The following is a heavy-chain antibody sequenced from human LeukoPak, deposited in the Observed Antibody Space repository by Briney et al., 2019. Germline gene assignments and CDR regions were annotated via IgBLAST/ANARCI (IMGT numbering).Heavy chain of an antibody. Sequence: PSETLSLTCTVSGGSISSYYWSWIRQPAGKGLEWIGRIYTSGSTNYNPSLKSRVTMSVDTSKNQFSLKLSSVTAADTAVYYCARGASRRMENAFDIWGQGTMVTVSS. J-gene: IGHJ3*02. V-gene: IGHV4-4*07. CDR3: ARGASRRMENAFDI. CDR2: IYTSGST. CDR1: GGSISSYY. D-gene: IGHD3-3*01.